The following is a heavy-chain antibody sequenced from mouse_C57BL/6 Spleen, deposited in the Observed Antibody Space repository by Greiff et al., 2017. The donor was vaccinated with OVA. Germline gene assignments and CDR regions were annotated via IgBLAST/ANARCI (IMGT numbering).Heavy chain of an antibody. J-gene: IGHJ2*01. V-gene: IGHV14-4*01. CDR1: GFNFNDYY. Sequence: VQLQQSGAELVRPGASVKLSCTASGFNFNDYYMHWVKQRPGQGLEWIGWIDPENGATEYASKFQGKATITADTSSNTAYLQLSSLTSDDTVVYYCTTGFGYWGQGTTLTVSS. CDR3: TTGFGY. CDR2: IDPENGAT.